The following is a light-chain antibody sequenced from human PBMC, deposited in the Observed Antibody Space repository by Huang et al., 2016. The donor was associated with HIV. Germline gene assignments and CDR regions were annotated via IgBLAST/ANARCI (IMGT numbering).Light chain of an antibody. Sequence: IQLNQSPSSLSSSVGYSVTITCRNSQGINNYLAWYQQKAGKAPKVLILAASALQGGVPARFSGSGSGTDFTLTISILQPEDIATYYGQQLHTYPFTFGGGTKVEMK. V-gene: IGKV1-9*01. CDR3: QQLHTYPFT. J-gene: IGKJ4*01. CDR1: QGINNY. CDR2: AAS.